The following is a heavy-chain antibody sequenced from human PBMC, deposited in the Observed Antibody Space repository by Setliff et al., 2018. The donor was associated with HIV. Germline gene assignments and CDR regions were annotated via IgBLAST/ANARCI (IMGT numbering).Heavy chain of an antibody. CDR1: GYTFNSFY. CDR2: INPSGGST. V-gene: IGHV1-46*02. D-gene: IGHD1-26*01. CDR3: ARGGQYSGDYLPRDYYMDV. J-gene: IGHJ6*03. Sequence: EASVKVSCKASGYTFNSFYIHWVRQAPGQGLERLGMINPSGGSTTYAQKFQGRVTMTSDTSTSTVYMDLSSLGSEDTAMYYCARGGQYSGDYLPRDYYMDVWGNGTTVTVSS.